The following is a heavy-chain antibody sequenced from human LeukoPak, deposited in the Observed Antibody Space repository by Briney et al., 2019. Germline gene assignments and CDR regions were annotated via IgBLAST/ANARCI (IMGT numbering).Heavy chain of an antibody. CDR2: ITGSGGNT. CDR3: AKWGDFDVLTGYYVPDF. V-gene: IGHV3-23*01. CDR1: GFTFSNYA. J-gene: IGHJ4*02. D-gene: IGHD3-9*01. Sequence: PGGSLRVSCAATGFTFSNYAMSWVRQAPGKGLEWVSAITGSGGNTYYADSVKGRFTISRDNSENTLYLQMNSLRDEDTAVYYCAKWGDFDVLTGYYVPDFWGQGTLVTVSS.